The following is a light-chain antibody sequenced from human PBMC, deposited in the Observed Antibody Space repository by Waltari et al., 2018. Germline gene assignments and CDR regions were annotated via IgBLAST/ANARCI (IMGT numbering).Light chain of an antibody. Sequence: QSALTQPPSASGSPGQAVTISCTGSSGDVGYYDFVSWYQQHPGKVPRLLIFEVTRRPSGVPDRFSGSKSETTASLTVSGLQPEEEADYYCTSFAASGDLVFGGGTKLTVL. CDR2: EVT. V-gene: IGLV2-8*01. J-gene: IGLJ3*02. CDR3: TSFAASGDLV. CDR1: SGDVGYYDF.